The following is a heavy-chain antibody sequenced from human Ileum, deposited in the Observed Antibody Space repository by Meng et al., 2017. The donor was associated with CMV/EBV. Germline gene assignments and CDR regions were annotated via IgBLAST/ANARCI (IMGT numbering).Heavy chain of an antibody. V-gene: IGHV1-18*01. D-gene: IGHD7-27*01. J-gene: IGHJ4*02. CDR3: ARDNWGYDY. Sequence: QVDLVQSGTEVKKTGASVKVSCKTSGYTFTNHNIAWVRQAPGQGLEWMGWISVHHGNTDYAQKYQDRVTMTRDTSTNTAYMELRSLTSDDTAMYYCARDNWGYDYWGQGTLVTVSS. CDR2: ISVHHGNT. CDR1: GYTFTNHN.